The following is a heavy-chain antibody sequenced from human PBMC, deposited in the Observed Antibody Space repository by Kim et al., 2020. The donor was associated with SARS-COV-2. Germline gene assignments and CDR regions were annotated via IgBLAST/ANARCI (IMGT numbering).Heavy chain of an antibody. J-gene: IGHJ6*02. CDR3: AREKGSRGFSYYYYGMDV. V-gene: IGHV3-30*07. Sequence: KGRFTITRDKSKNTLYLQMNSLRAEDTAVYYCAREKGSRGFSYYYYGMDVWGQGTTVTVSS.